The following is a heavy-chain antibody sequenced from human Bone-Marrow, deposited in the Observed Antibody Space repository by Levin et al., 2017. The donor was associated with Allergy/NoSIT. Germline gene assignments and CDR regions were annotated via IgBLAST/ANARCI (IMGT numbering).Heavy chain of an antibody. CDR3: ARDPSTIGRYPNALFDY. V-gene: IGHV1-46*01. CDR1: GYTFASYH. J-gene: IGHJ4*02. D-gene: IGHD6-19*01. CDR2: ITPTGSHT. Sequence: ASVKVSCKASGYTFASYHMHWVRQAPGEGLEWMGIITPTGSHTAYAQKFQGRITMIRDASTSTLYMELSSLSSEDTAVYYCARDPSTIGRYPNALFDYWGQGTLVTVSS.